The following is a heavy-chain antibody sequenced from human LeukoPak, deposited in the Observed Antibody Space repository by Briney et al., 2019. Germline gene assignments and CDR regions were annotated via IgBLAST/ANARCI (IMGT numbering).Heavy chain of an antibody. CDR3: ASAEAYDSSGYYYPFDY. CDR2: IIPIFGTA. Sequence: ASVKVSCKASGGTFSSYAISWVRQAPGQGLEWMGGIIPIFGTANYAQKFQGRVTITTDESTSTAYMELSSLRPEDTAVYYCASAEAYDSSGYYYPFDYWGQGTLVTVSS. CDR1: GGTFSSYA. V-gene: IGHV1-69*05. D-gene: IGHD3-22*01. J-gene: IGHJ4*02.